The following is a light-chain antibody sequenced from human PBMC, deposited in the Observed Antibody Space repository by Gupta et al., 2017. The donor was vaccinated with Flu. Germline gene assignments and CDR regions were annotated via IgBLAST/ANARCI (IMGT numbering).Light chain of an antibody. CDR3: QHNSISLFT. CDR2: GAS. CDR1: QSVNNNL. Sequence: GTLYLSTGERATLSCRASQSVNNNLLTWYQQKPGQAPRLLIYGASSRASGIPDRCSGSGCGTEFTLTISRQEPEDFAVYYWQHNSISLFTFGQGTKLEIK. J-gene: IGKJ2*01. V-gene: IGKV3-20*01.